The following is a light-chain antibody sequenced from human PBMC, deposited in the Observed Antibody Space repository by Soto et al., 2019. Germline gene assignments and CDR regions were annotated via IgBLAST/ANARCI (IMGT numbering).Light chain of an antibody. CDR3: SSHISSITSHV. J-gene: IGLJ1*01. CDR2: EVN. CDR1: ESDFASHNS. Sequence: QSALTQPPSVSGSPGQSVTISCTGSESDFASHNSVSWYQQAPGTAPKLIIFEVNNRPSGVPDRFSESKSGNTASLTISGLRPEDEADYYCSSHISSITSHVFGTGTKVTVL. V-gene: IGLV2-18*02.